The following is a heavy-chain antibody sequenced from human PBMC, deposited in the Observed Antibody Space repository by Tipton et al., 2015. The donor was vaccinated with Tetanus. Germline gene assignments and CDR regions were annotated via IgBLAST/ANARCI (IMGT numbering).Heavy chain of an antibody. Sequence: SLRLSCAVSGFTVSNYYMSWVRQAPGKGLEWVSSISSSSRYIYYADSVKGRFTISRDNAKNSLYLQMISLRAEDTAVYSCARGMAEASNCGGDCYSDYWGQGTLVTVSS. D-gene: IGHD2-21*02. CDR1: GFTVSNYY. CDR3: ARGMAEASNCGGDCYSDY. CDR2: ISSSSRYI. V-gene: IGHV3-21*01. J-gene: IGHJ4*02.